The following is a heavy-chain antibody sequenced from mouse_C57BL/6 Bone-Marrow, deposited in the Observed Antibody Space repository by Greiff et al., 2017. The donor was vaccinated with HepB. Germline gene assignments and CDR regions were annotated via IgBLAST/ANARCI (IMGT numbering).Heavy chain of an antibody. CDR1: GYTFTNYW. CDR3: ARAGITTVVADGYFDV. Sequence: VQLQHSGAELVRPGTSVKMSCKASGYTFTNYWIGWAKQRPGHGLEWIGDIYPGVGYTNYNEKFKGKATLTADKSSSTAYMQFSSLTSEDSAIYYCARAGITTVVADGYFDVWGTGTTVTVSS. CDR2: IYPGVGYT. J-gene: IGHJ1*03. V-gene: IGHV1-63*01. D-gene: IGHD1-1*01.